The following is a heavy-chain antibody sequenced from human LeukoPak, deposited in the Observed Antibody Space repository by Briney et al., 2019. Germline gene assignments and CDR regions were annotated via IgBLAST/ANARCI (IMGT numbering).Heavy chain of an antibody. CDR1: GGSISRDY. CDR2: IYYTGST. V-gene: IGHV4-59*12. D-gene: IGHD6-13*01. Sequence: SETLSLTCTVSGGSISRDYWSWIRQPPGKGLEWIGYIYYTGSTNYNPSLKSRVTISVDTSKNQFSLKLSSVTAADTAVYYCARNRLIAVAGIREYYFDYWGQGTLVTVSS. J-gene: IGHJ4*02. CDR3: ARNRLIAVAGIREYYFDY.